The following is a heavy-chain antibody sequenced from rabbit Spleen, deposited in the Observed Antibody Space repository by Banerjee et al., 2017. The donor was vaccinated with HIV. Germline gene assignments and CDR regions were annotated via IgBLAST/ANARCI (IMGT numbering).Heavy chain of an antibody. D-gene: IGHD6-1*01. Sequence: QEQLVESGGGLVKPGASLTLTCTASGFSFSSSCWMCWVRQAPGKGLEWIACIDGGSSDNKAYASWAKGRFTISKTSSTTVTLQMTDLTAADTATYFCARNNVGAPGYGHAIALWGPGTLVTVS. CDR3: ARNNVGAPGYGHAIAL. CDR1: GFSFSSSCW. J-gene: IGHJ4*01. CDR2: IDGGSSDNK. V-gene: IGHV1S45*01.